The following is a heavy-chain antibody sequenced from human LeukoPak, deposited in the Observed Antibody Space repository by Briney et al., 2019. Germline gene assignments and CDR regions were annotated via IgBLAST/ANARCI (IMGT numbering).Heavy chain of an antibody. D-gene: IGHD6-25*01. V-gene: IGHV3-48*03. CDR2: ISSSGSTI. CDR1: GFTFSSYE. CDR3: ARGLGLYSSGWAFDY. J-gene: IGHJ4*02. Sequence: GGSLRLSCAASGFTFSSYEMNWVRQAPGKGLEWVSYISSSGSTIYYADSVKGRFTISRDNAKNSLYLQMNSLRAEDTAVYYCARGLGLYSSGWAFDYWGQGTLVTVSS.